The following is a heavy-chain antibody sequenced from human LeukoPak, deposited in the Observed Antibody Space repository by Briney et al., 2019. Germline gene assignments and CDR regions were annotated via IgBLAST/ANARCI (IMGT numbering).Heavy chain of an antibody. CDR1: GYTFNRYA. Sequence: ASVKVSCKASGYTFNRYAIHWVRQAPGQRPEWMGWINAANGNTKYSQKFQGSVTITMDTSASTSYMEVSSLRAEDTAVYYCARYYYHSGDYLLDYWGQGTLVTVSP. J-gene: IGHJ4*02. D-gene: IGHD3-22*01. CDR2: INAANGNT. V-gene: IGHV1-3*01. CDR3: ARYYYHSGDYLLDY.